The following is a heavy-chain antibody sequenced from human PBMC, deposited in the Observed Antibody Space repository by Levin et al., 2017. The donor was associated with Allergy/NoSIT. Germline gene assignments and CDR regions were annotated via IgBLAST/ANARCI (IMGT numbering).Heavy chain of an antibody. V-gene: IGHV1-46*01. Sequence: GESLKISCKASGYTFTSYYMHWVRQAPGQGLEWMGIINPSGGSTSYAQKFQGRVTMTRDTSTSTVYMELSSLRSEDTAVYYCARGGPASHFDYWGQGTLVTVSS. CDR2: INPSGGST. J-gene: IGHJ4*02. CDR3: ARGGPASHFDY. CDR1: GYTFTSYY.